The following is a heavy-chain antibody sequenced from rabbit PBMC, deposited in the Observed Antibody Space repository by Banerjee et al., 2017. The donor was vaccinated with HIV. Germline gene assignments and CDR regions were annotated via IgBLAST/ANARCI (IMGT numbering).Heavy chain of an antibody. V-gene: IGHV1S47*01. CDR1: GFDISSYR. Sequence: QEQLEESGGDLVKPEGSLTLTCTASGFDISSYRMCWVRQAPGKRPEWIACIYNGDGGTYYASWVNGQFTISKSTSLNTVTLQMTSLTAADTATYFCAREDGVAGYGYDLWGQGTLVTVS. CDR3: AREDGVAGYGYDL. CDR2: IYNGDGGT. D-gene: IGHD6-1*01. J-gene: IGHJ6*01.